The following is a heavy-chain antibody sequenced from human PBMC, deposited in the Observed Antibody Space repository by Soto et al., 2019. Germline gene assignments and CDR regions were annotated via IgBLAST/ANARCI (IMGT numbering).Heavy chain of an antibody. CDR2: IYSGGST. CDR1: VFTVSSTY. J-gene: IGHJ4*02. CDR3: ARASRSSGWSLFDS. Sequence: GSMRLSCAASVFTVSSTYMTWFRQAPGKGLEWVSVIYSGGSTYYADSVKGRFTISRHNSKNTLYLQMNSLRAEDTAVYYCARASRSSGWSLFDSWGQGTLVNVS. V-gene: IGHV3-53*04. D-gene: IGHD6-19*01.